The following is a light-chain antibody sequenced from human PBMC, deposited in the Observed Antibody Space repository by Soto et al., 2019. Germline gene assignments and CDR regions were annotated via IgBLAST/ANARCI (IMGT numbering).Light chain of an antibody. J-gene: IGLJ1*01. V-gene: IGLV2-23*01. CDR2: VGG. CDR3: CSYAGINTYV. Sequence: SVLTQPASVTGFPGRSITISCTGTSSDVGNYNFVSWYQQHPGKAPKLMISVGGKRPSGVSDRFSGSKSGNTASLTISGLQAEDEADYYCCSYAGINTYVFGPGTKVTVL. CDR1: SSDVGNYNF.